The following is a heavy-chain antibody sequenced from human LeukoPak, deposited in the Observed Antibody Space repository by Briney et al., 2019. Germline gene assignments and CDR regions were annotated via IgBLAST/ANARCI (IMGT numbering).Heavy chain of an antibody. CDR1: GGSISSGSYY. V-gene: IGHV4-61*02. D-gene: IGHD3-16*02. Sequence: SETLSLTCTVSGGSISSGSYYWTWIRQPAGKGLEWIGRMYTSGSTNYNPSPKSRVTISVDTSKNQFSLKLSSVTAADTAVYHCARRIYDYVWGSYRRKYYFDYWGQGTLVTVSS. J-gene: IGHJ4*02. CDR2: MYTSGST. CDR3: ARRIYDYVWGSYRRKYYFDY.